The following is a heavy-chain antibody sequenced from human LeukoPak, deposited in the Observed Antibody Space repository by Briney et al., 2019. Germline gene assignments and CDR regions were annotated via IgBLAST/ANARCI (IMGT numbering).Heavy chain of an antibody. J-gene: IGHJ5*02. Sequence: ASVKVSCKASGGTYSSYAISWVRQAPGQGLEWMGGIIPIFGTANYAQKFQGRVTITADESTSTAYMELSSLRSEDTAVYYCAREGDYYGSGSYYNVWFDPWGQGALVTVSS. V-gene: IGHV1-69*13. CDR1: GGTYSSYA. D-gene: IGHD3-10*01. CDR2: IIPIFGTA. CDR3: AREGDYYGSGSYYNVWFDP.